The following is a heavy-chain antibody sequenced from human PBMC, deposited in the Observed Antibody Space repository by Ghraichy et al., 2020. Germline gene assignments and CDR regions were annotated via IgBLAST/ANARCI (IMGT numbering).Heavy chain of an antibody. CDR2: IYSGGST. D-gene: IGHD5-24*01. CDR1: GFTVSSNY. CDR3: ARVLRPYNWFDY. Sequence: GGSLRLSCAASGFTVSSNYMSWVRQAPGKGLEWVSVIYSGGSTYYADSVKGRFTISRDNSKNTLYLQMNSLRAEDTAVYYCARVLRPYNWFDYWGQGTLVTVSS. V-gene: IGHV3-53*01. J-gene: IGHJ4*02.